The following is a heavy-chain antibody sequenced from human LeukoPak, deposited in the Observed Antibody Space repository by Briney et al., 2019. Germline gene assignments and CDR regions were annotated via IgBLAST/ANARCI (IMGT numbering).Heavy chain of an antibody. D-gene: IGHD5-18*01. CDR1: GYTFSSYW. CDR2: IYPADSDT. Sequence: GESLKISCQTSGYTFSSYWIGWVRQMPGKGLEWMGSIYPADSDTRYSPSFQGHVTISADESISTASLQWTSLKASDTAMYYCATLLGSTAIDYWGQGTLVTVSS. V-gene: IGHV5-51*01. J-gene: IGHJ4*02. CDR3: ATLLGSTAIDY.